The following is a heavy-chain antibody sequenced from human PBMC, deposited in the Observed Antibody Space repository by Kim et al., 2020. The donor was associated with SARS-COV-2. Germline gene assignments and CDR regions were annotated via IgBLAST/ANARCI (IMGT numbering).Heavy chain of an antibody. V-gene: IGHV1-18*04. CDR2: ISAYNGNT. J-gene: IGHJ6*02. Sequence: ASVKVSCKASGYTFTSYGISWVRQAPGQGLEWMGWISAYNGNTNYAQKLQGRVTMTTDTSTSTAYMELRSLRSDDTAVYYCARSGYSIVVVPAAPSILYYYYGMDVWGQGTTVTVSS. CDR3: ARSGYSIVVVPAAPSILYYYYGMDV. D-gene: IGHD2-2*01. CDR1: GYTFTSYG.